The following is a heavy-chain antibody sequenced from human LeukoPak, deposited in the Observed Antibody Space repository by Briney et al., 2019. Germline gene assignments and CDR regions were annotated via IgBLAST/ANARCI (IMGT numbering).Heavy chain of an antibody. D-gene: IGHD1-26*01. CDR2: IHNSGST. CDR3: ANTQLLDYWFFDL. V-gene: IGHV4-59*01. CDR1: GGSFSGYY. J-gene: IGHJ2*01. Sequence: SETLSLTCAVYGGSFSGYYWSWIQQPPGKGLEWIGYIHNSGSTKYNPSLKSRVTISMDTSKNQFSLKLNSVTAADTAFYYCANTQLLDYWFFDLWGRGTLVTVPS.